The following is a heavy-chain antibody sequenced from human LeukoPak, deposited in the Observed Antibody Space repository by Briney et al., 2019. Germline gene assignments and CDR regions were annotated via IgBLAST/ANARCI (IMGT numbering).Heavy chain of an antibody. CDR2: IGVGGDT. J-gene: IGHJ4*02. Sequence: GGSLRLSCVASGFNFSKNDMHWVRQTTERGLEWVSAIGVGGDTYYADPVKGRFTISRENGKNSVCLQMNSLRAGDTAVYFCAKAFDYNGLRGEGGSFDCWGQGALVTVSS. D-gene: IGHD4-11*01. CDR1: GFNFSKND. CDR3: AKAFDYNGLRGEGGSFDC. V-gene: IGHV3-13*01.